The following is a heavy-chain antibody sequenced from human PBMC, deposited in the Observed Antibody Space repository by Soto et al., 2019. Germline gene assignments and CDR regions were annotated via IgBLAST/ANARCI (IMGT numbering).Heavy chain of an antibody. CDR3: ARVDCSSTSCFYYYYGMDV. CDR1: GYTFTSYG. CDR2: ISAYNGNT. D-gene: IGHD2-2*01. V-gene: IGHV1-18*01. Sequence: GASVKVSCKASGYTFTSYGISWVRQAPGQGLEWMGWISAYNGNTNYAQKLQGRVTMTTDTSTSTAYMELRSLRSDDTAVYYCARVDCSSTSCFYYYYGMDVWGQGTTVTVSS. J-gene: IGHJ6*02.